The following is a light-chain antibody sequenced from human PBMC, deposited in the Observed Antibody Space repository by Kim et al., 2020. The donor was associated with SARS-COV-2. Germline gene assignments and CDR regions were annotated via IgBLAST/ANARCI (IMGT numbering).Light chain of an antibody. J-gene: IGKJ2*01. V-gene: IGKV1-5*03. CDR1: QSISSW. Sequence: SASVGDRVTITCRDSQSISSWLAWYQQKPGKAPKLLIYKASSVESGVPSRFSGSGSGTEFTLTISSLQPDDFATYYCQQYNSYLYTFGQGTKLEI. CDR3: QQYNSYLYT. CDR2: KAS.